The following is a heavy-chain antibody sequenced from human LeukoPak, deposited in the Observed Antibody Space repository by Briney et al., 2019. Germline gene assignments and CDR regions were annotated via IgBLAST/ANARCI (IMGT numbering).Heavy chain of an antibody. Sequence: GGSLRLSCAASGFTFSSYAMSWVRQAPGKGLEWVSAVSGSGGSTYYADSVKGRFTISRDNSKNTLYLQVNSLRAEDTAVYYCAKVQEMAWFDYWGQGTLVTVSS. D-gene: IGHD5-24*01. CDR2: VSGSGGST. CDR1: GFTFSSYA. J-gene: IGHJ4*02. V-gene: IGHV3-23*01. CDR3: AKVQEMAWFDY.